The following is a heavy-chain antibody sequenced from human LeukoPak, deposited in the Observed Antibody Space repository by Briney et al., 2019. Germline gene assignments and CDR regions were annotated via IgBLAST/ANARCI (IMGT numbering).Heavy chain of an antibody. V-gene: IGHV3-23*01. CDR2: ISGSGGST. CDR3: AKVGAVAGTWVFDY. J-gene: IGHJ4*02. CDR1: GFTFSNYA. Sequence: PGGSLRLSCAASGFTFSNYAMSWVRQAPGKGLEWVSPISGSGGSTYYADSVKGRFTISRGNSKNTLYLQMNSLRAEDTAVYYCAKVGAVAGTWVFDYWGQGTLVTVSS. D-gene: IGHD6-19*01.